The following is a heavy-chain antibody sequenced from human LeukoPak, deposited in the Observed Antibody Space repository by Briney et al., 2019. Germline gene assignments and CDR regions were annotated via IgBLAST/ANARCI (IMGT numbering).Heavy chain of an antibody. D-gene: IGHD4-17*01. J-gene: IGHJ4*02. V-gene: IGHV1-2*02. CDR3: ARDRDYGDYTFDY. Sequence: ASVKVSCKASGYTFTGYYMHWVRRAPGQGLEWMGWINPNSGGTNYAQKFQGRVTMTRDTSISTAYMELSRLRSDDTAVYYCARDRDYGDYTFDYWGQGTLVTVSS. CDR2: INPNSGGT. CDR1: GYTFTGYY.